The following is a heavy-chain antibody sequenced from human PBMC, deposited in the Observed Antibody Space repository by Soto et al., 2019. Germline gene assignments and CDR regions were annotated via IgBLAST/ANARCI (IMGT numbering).Heavy chain of an antibody. CDR3: AKERWIPYTDY. V-gene: IGHV3-7*01. J-gene: IGHJ4*02. D-gene: IGHD5-18*01. Sequence: GGSLRLSCATSGFVFSSFWLSWVRQAPGKGLEWVANIKQDGTETYYVDSVKGRFTISRDNAKKSLYLQMNSLRAEDTAVYYCAKERWIPYTDYWPQGTLVSVS. CDR1: GFVFSSFW. CDR2: IKQDGTET.